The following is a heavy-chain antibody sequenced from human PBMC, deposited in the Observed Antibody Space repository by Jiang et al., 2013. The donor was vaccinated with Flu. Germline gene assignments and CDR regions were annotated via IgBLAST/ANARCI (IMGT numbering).Heavy chain of an antibody. CDR3: ARDDLYYYDSSGYYPDC. D-gene: IGHD3-22*01. J-gene: IGHJ4*02. V-gene: IGHV1-18*01. CDR2: ISGYNGNT. Sequence: GAEVKKPGASVKVSCKASGYSFTTYAISWVRQAPGQGLEWVGWISGYNGNTNYAQKLQGRVTMTTDTSTSTAYMELRSLRSDDTAVYYCARDDLYYYDSSGYYPDCWGQGTLVTVSS. CDR1: GYSFTTYA.